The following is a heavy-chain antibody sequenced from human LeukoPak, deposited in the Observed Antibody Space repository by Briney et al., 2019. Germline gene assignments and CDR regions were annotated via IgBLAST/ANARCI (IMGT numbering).Heavy chain of an antibody. CDR3: ARVSLLWFGETNYFDY. D-gene: IGHD3-10*01. CDR1: GFTFSSYS. CDR2: ISRSSSYI. J-gene: IGHJ4*02. V-gene: IGHV3-21*01. Sequence: GGSLRLSCAASGFTFSSYSMNWVREAPGKGLEWVSSISRSSSYIYYADSVRGRFTISRDNAKNSLYLQMNSLRAEDTAVYYCARVSLLWFGETNYFDYWGQGTLVTVSS.